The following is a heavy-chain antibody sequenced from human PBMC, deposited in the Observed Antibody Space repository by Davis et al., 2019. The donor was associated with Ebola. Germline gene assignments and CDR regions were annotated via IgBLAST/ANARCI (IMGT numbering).Heavy chain of an antibody. D-gene: IGHD6-25*01. CDR3: ARDGQWMRLPNFDY. V-gene: IGHV3-7*01. CDR1: GFTFSNYW. J-gene: IGHJ4*02. Sequence: GESLKISCAASGFTFSNYWMSWVRQAPGKGLEWVANIRPDGSEEQYVDSLKGRITISRDNAKNSLHLQMNSLRAEDTAVYYCARDGQWMRLPNFDYWGQGTLVTVSS. CDR2: IRPDGSEE.